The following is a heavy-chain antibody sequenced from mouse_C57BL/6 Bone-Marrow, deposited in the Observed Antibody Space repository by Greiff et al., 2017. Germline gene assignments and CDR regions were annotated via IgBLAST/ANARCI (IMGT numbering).Heavy chain of an antibody. J-gene: IGHJ3*01. CDR3: ARPGDYGTPFAY. V-gene: IGHV4-1*01. Sequence: EASGIDFSRYWMSWVRRAPGKGLEWIGEINPDSSTINYAPSLKDKFIISRDNAKNTLYLQMSKVRSEDTALYYCARPGDYGTPFAYWGQGTLVTVSA. CDR1: GIDFSRYW. D-gene: IGHD1-1*01. CDR2: INPDSSTI.